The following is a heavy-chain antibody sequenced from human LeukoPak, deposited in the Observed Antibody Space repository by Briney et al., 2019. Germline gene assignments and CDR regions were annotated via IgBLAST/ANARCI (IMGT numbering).Heavy chain of an antibody. V-gene: IGHV4-34*01. CDR1: GGSFSGYY. D-gene: IGHD3-10*01. J-gene: IGHJ6*02. CDR3: ARGFHRRYGSGSYYTVPPYYYYYGMDV. Sequence: SETLSLTCAVYGGSFSGYYWSWIRQPPGKGLEWIGEINHSGSTNYNPSLKSRVTISVDTSKNQFSRKLSSVTAADTAVYSCARGFHRRYGSGSYYTVPPYYYYYGMDVWGQGTTVTVSS. CDR2: INHSGST.